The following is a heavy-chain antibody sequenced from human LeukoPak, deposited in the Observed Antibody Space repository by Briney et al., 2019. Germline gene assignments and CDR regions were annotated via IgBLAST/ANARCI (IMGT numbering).Heavy chain of an antibody. CDR3: ARDEITMVRGVKNWYFDL. D-gene: IGHD3-10*01. V-gene: IGHV4-59*12. Sequence: SETLSLTCTVSGGSLSSYYWSWIRQPPGKGLEWIGYTYDSGSTNYNPSLRSRVTISVDTSKNQFSLKLSSVTAADTAVYYCARDEITMVRGVKNWYFDLWGRGTLVTVSS. J-gene: IGHJ2*01. CDR2: TYDSGST. CDR1: GGSLSSYY.